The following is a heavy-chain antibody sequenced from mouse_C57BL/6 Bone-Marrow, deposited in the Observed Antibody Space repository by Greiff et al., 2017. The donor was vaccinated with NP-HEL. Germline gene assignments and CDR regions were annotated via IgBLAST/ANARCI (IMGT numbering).Heavy chain of an antibody. CDR2: IYPRSGNT. Sequence: VQLQQSGAELARPGASVKLSCKASGYTFTSYGIRWVKQRTGQGLEWIGGIYPRSGNTYYNEKFKGKATLTADKSSSTAYMELRSLTSEDSAVYLCARSIYYDGSSPYYFDCWGQGTTLTVAS. CDR1: GYTFTSYG. CDR3: ARSIYYDGSSPYYFDC. V-gene: IGHV1-81*01. D-gene: IGHD1-1*01. J-gene: IGHJ2*01.